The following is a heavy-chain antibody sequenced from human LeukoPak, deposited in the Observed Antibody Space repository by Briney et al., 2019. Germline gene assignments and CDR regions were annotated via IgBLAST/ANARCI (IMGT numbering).Heavy chain of an antibody. Sequence: GGSLRLSCAASGFTFSSYAMSWVRQAPGKGLEWVSAISGSGGSTYYADSVKGRFTISRDNSKNTLYLQMNSLRAEDTAVYYCAKDGDSGGYLYYYYGMDVWGQGTTVTVSS. D-gene: IGHD3-22*01. CDR3: AKDGDSGGYLYYYYGMDV. CDR2: ISGSGGST. V-gene: IGHV3-23*01. CDR1: GFTFSSYA. J-gene: IGHJ6*02.